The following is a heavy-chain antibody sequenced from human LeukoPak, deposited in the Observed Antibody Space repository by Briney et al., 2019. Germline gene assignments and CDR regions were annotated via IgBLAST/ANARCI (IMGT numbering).Heavy chain of an antibody. J-gene: IGHJ6*03. CDR3: AKGAVVVPAAIRSDYYYYMDV. Sequence: GGSLRLSCAASGFTFSSYAMSWVRQAPGKGLEWVSAISGSGGSTYYADSVKGRFTISRDNSKNTLYLQMNSLRAEDTAVYYCAKGAVVVPAAIRSDYYYYMDVWGKGTTVTVSS. CDR1: GFTFSSYA. CDR2: ISGSGGST. D-gene: IGHD2-2*02. V-gene: IGHV3-23*01.